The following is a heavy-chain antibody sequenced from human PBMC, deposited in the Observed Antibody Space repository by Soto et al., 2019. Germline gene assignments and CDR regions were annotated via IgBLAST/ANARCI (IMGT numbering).Heavy chain of an antibody. Sequence: EVQLLESGGGLVQPGGSLRLSCAASGFTFSSYAMRWVRQAPGKGLEWVSAISGSGGSTYYADSVKGRFTISRDNSKNPLYLQLHSLRAGDTAVYYCARGGSGRYYDYWGQGTRVSVSS. D-gene: IGHD1-26*01. V-gene: IGHV3-23*01. CDR2: ISGSGGST. CDR3: ARGGSGRYYDY. CDR1: GFTFSSYA. J-gene: IGHJ4*02.